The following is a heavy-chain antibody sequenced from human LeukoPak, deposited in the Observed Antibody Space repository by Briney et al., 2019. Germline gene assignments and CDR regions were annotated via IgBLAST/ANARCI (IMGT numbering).Heavy chain of an antibody. J-gene: IGHJ4*02. V-gene: IGHV4-34*01. Sequence: PSETLSLTCAVYGGSFSGYYWSWIRQPPGKGLEWIGEINHSGSTNYNPSLKSRVTISVDTSKNQFSLKLSSVTAADTAVYYYARGPAGLRPFDYWGQGTLVTVSS. CDR2: INHSGST. CDR3: ARGPAGLRPFDY. CDR1: GGSFSGYY. D-gene: IGHD3-16*01.